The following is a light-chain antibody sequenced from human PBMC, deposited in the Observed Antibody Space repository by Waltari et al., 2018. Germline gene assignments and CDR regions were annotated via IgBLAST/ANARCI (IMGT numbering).Light chain of an antibody. CDR1: DTDIPTYTY. CDR3: SSYTTRGTVV. J-gene: IGLJ2*01. V-gene: IGLV2-14*01. CDR2: DVT. Sequence: QSALTQPASMSGSPGQSITISCHGTDTDIPTYTYVSWYQQHPGKVPKLIIYDVTLRPSGVSYRFSGSKSGNTASLSISALQAEDEAGYYCSSYTTRGTVVFGGGTTLTV.